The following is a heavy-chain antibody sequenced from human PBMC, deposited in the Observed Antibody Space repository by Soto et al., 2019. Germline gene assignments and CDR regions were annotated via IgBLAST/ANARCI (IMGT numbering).Heavy chain of an antibody. CDR3: TRGGASGSYFLRKAFDI. D-gene: IGHD1-26*01. J-gene: IGHJ3*02. V-gene: IGHV4-34*01. CDR1: GGSFSGYY. Sequence: SETLSLTCAVYGGSFSGYYWSWIRQPPGKGLEWIGEINHSGSTNYNPSLKSRVTISLDTSKNQFSLKLSSVTAADTAVYYCTRGGASGSYFLRKAFDIWGQGTMVTVSS. CDR2: INHSGST.